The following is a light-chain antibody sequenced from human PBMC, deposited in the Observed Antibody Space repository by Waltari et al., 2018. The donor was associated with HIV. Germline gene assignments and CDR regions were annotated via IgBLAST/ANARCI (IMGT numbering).Light chain of an antibody. CDR1: SAHSTYA. CDR3: QTWGAGTVV. Sequence: QLVLTQSPSASASLGASVKLTCTLRSAHSTYAIARHQQQPDQGPHYLMKLNSDGTHRKGDGIPDRFSGSASGAERYLTISNVQAEDEGIYYCQTWGAGTVVFGGGTKLSVL. J-gene: IGLJ2*01. V-gene: IGLV4-69*01. CDR2: LNSDGTH.